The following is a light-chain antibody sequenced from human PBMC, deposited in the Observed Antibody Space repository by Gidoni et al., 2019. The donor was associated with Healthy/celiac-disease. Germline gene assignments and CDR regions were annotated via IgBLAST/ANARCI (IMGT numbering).Light chain of an antibody. V-gene: IGLV3-1*01. CDR2: QDS. J-gene: IGLJ2*01. Sequence: SDELTQPPSVSVSPGQTASITCSGDKLGDKYACWYQQKPGQSPVLVSYQDSKRPSGIPERFSGSNSGNTATLTISGTQAMDEADYYCQAWDSSTVVFGGGTKLTVL. CDR3: QAWDSSTVV. CDR1: KLGDKY.